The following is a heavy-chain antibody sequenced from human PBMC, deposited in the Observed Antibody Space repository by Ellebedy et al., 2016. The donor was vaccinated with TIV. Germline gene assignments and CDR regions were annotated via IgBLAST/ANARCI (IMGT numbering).Heavy chain of an antibody. CDR3: ARHVMSRDILTGWPNWFDP. CDR2: INHSGST. Sequence: SETLSLTCAVYGGSFSGYYWSWIRQPPGKGLEWIGEINHSGSTNYNPSLKSRVTISVDTSKNQFSLKLSSVTAADTAVYYCARHVMSRDILTGWPNWFDPWGQGTLVTVSS. J-gene: IGHJ5*02. CDR1: GGSFSGYY. V-gene: IGHV4-34*01. D-gene: IGHD3-9*01.